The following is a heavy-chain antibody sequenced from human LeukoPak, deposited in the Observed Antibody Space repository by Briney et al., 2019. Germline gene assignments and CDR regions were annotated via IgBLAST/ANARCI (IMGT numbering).Heavy chain of an antibody. CDR2: INPSGGST. CDR1: GYTFTSYY. V-gene: IGHV1-46*01. J-gene: IGHJ4*02. CDR3: ARLTSRYSYGTYYFDY. Sequence: ASVKVSCKASGYTFTSYYVHWVRQAPGQGLEWMGIINPSGGSTSYAQKFQGRVTMTRDTSTSTVYMELSSLRSEDTAVYYCARLTSRYSYGTYYFDYWGQGTLVTVSS. D-gene: IGHD5-18*01.